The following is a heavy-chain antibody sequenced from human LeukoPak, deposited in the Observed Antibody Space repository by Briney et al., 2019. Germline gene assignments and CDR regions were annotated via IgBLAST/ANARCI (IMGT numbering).Heavy chain of an antibody. CDR2: IGTAGDT. D-gene: IGHD3-22*01. Sequence: GGSLRLSCAASGFTFSSYDMHWVRQATGKGLEWVSAIGTAGDTYYPGSVKGRFTISRENAKNSLYLQMNSLRAGDTAVYYCARAGLAYDSSGYHLRDDAFDIWGQGTMVTVSS. CDR1: GFTFSSYD. J-gene: IGHJ3*02. V-gene: IGHV3-13*01. CDR3: ARAGLAYDSSGYHLRDDAFDI.